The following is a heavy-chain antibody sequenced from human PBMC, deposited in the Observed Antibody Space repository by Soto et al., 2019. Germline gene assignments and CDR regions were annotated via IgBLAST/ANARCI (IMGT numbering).Heavy chain of an antibody. D-gene: IGHD3-10*01. Sequence: EVQLLQSGGGLVQPGGSLRLSCMASGFPSSTYGFSTYAMTWVRQPPGKGLEWVSVITGSGSHSYYADSVKGRFTISRDNSRNTLFLQMDSLRADDTAVYFCAKGTSSEFLLSFVDWGPGTLVTVSS. V-gene: IGHV3-23*01. CDR2: ITGSGSHS. CDR1: GFPSSTYGFSTYA. J-gene: IGHJ4*01. CDR3: AKGTSSEFLLSFVD.